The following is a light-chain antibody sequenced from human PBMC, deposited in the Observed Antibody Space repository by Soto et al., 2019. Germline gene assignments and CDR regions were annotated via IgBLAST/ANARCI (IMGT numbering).Light chain of an antibody. CDR3: QQFKDYVWT. V-gene: IGKV3D-20*01. J-gene: IGKJ1*01. CDR1: QSVSNDF. Sequence: EIVLTQSPGILSLSPGERATLSCRASQSVSNDFVAWYQQKPGLAPRLLIYDASRRATGIADRFSGSRSGTDFTLIISNLQPDDFATYYCQQFKDYVWTFGQGTKVDIK. CDR2: DAS.